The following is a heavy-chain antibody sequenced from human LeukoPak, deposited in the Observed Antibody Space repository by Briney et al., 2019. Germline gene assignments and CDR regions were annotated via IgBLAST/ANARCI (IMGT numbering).Heavy chain of an antibody. V-gene: IGHV1-18*01. D-gene: IGHD3-22*01. J-gene: IGHJ5*02. CDR1: GYTFTSYG. CDR3: ARDGRHRYYYDRSGNYGSWFDP. Sequence: ASVKVSCKASGYTFTSYGISWVRQAPGQGLEWMGWISAYNGYTNYAQKLQGRVTMTRDTSTSTAYLDLRSLRSDDTAVYYCARDGRHRYYYDRSGNYGSWFDPWGQGTLVTVSS. CDR2: ISAYNGYT.